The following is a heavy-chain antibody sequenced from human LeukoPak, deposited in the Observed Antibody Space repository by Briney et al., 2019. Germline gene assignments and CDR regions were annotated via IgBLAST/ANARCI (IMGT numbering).Heavy chain of an antibody. CDR3: VYGGGYFQH. V-gene: IGHV3-21*01. Sequence: PGGSLRLSCAPLGFTFSTYSMDWVRQAPGKGLEWVSSISSSSNNIYYADSVKGRFTISRDNGKNSLYLLMNSLRAEDTAVYYCVYGGGYFQHWGQGTLVTVSS. CDR2: ISSSSNNI. CDR1: GFTFSTYS. D-gene: IGHD4-23*01. J-gene: IGHJ1*01.